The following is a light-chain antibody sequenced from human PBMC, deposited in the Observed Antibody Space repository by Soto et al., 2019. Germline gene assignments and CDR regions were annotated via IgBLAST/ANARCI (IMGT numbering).Light chain of an antibody. J-gene: IGKJ5*01. V-gene: IGKV3D-15*01. CDR2: DAF. CDR3: QHYVERSPIT. Sequence: DIVLRQYPATLSVNQGESVPLSCRASQSVSRKLAWYQQKPGQAPRLLMYDAFSRATGIPARFSGSQSGTDFTLTISSLEPEDFAVYYCQHYVERSPITFGQGTRLEIK. CDR1: QSVSRK.